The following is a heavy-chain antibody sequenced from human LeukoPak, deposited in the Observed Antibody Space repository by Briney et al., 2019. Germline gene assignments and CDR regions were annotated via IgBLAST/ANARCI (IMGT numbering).Heavy chain of an antibody. D-gene: IGHD5-18*01. CDR1: GGSISSYY. J-gene: IGHJ4*02. V-gene: IGHV4-59*01. Sequence: SETLSLTCTVSGGSISSYYWSWIRQPPGKGLEWIGYIYYSGSTNYNPSLKSRVTISVDTSKNQFSLKLSSVTAADTAVYYCASRGYSYGYFDYWGQGTLVTVSS. CDR2: IYYSGST. CDR3: ASRGYSYGYFDY.